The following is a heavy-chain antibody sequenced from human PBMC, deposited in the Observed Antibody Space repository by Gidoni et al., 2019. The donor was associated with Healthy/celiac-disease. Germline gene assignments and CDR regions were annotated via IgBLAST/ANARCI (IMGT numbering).Heavy chain of an antibody. V-gene: IGHV3-73*01. D-gene: IGHD1-26*01. CDR3: TRHYSGSSRPFDY. CDR1: GFTFSVSA. Sequence: EVQLVESGGGLVQPGGSLKRSCAASGFTFSVSAKHWVRQASGPGLELVGRIRIKSNSYATAYAASVKGRFTISRDDSKNTAYLQMNSLKTEDTAVYYCTRHYSGSSRPFDYWGQGTLVTVSS. CDR2: IRIKSNSYAT. J-gene: IGHJ4*02.